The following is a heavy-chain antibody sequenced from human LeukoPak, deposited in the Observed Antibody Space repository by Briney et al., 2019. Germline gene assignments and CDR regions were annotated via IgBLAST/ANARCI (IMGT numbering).Heavy chain of an antibody. CDR2: FDPEDGET. V-gene: IGHV1-24*01. Sequence: ASVKVSCKVSGYTLTELSMHWVRQAPGKGLEWMGGFDPEDGETIYAQKFQGRVTMTEDTSTDTAYMELSSLRSEDTAVYYCARDRGYSYGYYYYYYMDVWGKGTTVTVSS. CDR3: ARDRGYSYGYYYYYYMDV. D-gene: IGHD5-18*01. J-gene: IGHJ6*03. CDR1: GYTLTELS.